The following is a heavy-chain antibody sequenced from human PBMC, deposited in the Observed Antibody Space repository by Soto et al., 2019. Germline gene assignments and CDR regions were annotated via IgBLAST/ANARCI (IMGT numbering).Heavy chain of an antibody. Sequence: SETLSLTCTVSGGSISSSSYYWGWIRQPPGKGLEWIGSIYYSGSTYYNPSLKSRVTISVDTSKNQFSLKLSSVTAADTAVYYCARQVTIFGVVIIPVYHHFDYWGQGTLVTVSS. V-gene: IGHV4-39*01. CDR3: ARQVTIFGVVIIPVYHHFDY. CDR2: IYYSGST. CDR1: GGSISSSSYY. J-gene: IGHJ4*02. D-gene: IGHD3-3*01.